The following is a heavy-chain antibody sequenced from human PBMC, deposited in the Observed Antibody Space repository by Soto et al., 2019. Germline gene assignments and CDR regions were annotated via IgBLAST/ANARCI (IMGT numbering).Heavy chain of an antibody. J-gene: IGHJ4*02. Sequence: SETLSLTCAVYGGSFSGYYWSWIRQPPGKGLEWIGEINHSGSTNYNPSLKSRVTISVDTSKNQFSLKLSSVTAADTAVYYCASLYNCSSTSCRGESDYWGQGTLVTVSS. V-gene: IGHV4-34*01. CDR1: GGSFSGYY. CDR2: INHSGST. D-gene: IGHD2-2*01. CDR3: ASLYNCSSTSCRGESDY.